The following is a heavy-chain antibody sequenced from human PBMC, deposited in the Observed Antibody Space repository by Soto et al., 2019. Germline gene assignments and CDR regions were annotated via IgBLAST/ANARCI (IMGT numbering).Heavy chain of an antibody. J-gene: IGHJ5*02. D-gene: IGHD5-18*01. CDR2: INPNSGGT. V-gene: IGHV1-2*02. CDR3: ARVREPEWIQLNNWFDP. CDR1: GYTFTGYY. Sequence: ASVKVSCKASGYTFTGYYMHWVRQAPGQGLEWMGWINPNSGGTNYAQKFQGRVTMTRDTSISTAYMELSRLRSDDTAVYYCARVREPEWIQLNNWFDPWGQGTLVTVSS.